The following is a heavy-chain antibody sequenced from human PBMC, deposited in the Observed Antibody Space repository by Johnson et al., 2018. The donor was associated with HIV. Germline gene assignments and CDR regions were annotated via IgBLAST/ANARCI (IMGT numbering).Heavy chain of an antibody. CDR3: ARDYAGDSSGYYFGAFDI. CDR1: GFTFSSYW. Sequence: VQLVESGGGVVRPGGSLRLSCAASGFTFSSYWMSWVRQAPGKGLEWVANIKQDGSEKYYADSVKGRFTISRDNSKNTLYLQMNSLRAGDTAVYYCARDYAGDSSGYYFGAFDIWGQGTKVTISS. V-gene: IGHV3-7*01. J-gene: IGHJ3*02. D-gene: IGHD3-22*01. CDR2: IKQDGSEK.